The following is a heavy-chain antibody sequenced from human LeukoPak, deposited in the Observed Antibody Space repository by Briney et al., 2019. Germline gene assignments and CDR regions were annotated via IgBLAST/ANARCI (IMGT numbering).Heavy chain of an antibody. V-gene: IGHV3-74*01. CDR1: GFTLRKSW. CDR3: ATNQDFGVVIDI. CDR2: INSDGSTS. J-gene: IGHJ3*02. D-gene: IGHD3-3*01. Sequence: GGSLRLSCAASGFTLRKSWMHWVRQAPGKGLAWVSRINSDGSTSNYADSVKGRFTISGDNAKNTLYLQMNGLRAEDTAVYYCATNQDFGVVIDIWGQGTMVTVSS.